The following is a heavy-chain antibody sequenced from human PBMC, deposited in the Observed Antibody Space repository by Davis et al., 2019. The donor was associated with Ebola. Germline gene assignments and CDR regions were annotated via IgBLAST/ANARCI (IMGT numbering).Heavy chain of an antibody. Sequence: ASVKVSCKASGYTFTSYDINWVRQATGQGLEWMGWMNPNSGNTGYAQKFQGRVTMTRNTSISTAYMELSSLRSEDTAVYYCARDSAHDYGDYVDDFDIWGQGTMVTVSS. CDR1: GYTFTSYD. D-gene: IGHD4-17*01. CDR3: ARDSAHDYGDYVDDFDI. CDR2: MNPNSGNT. V-gene: IGHV1-8*01. J-gene: IGHJ3*02.